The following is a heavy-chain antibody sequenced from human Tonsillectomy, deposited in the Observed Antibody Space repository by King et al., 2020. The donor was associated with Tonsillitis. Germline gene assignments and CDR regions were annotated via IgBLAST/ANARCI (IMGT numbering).Heavy chain of an antibody. Sequence: VQLVESGGGLVQPGGSLRLSCAASGFTFRSYAMNWVRQAPGKGLEWGSGISSSGGSTYYGDSVTGRFTLSRDNSMKTLYLQMNRLRAEQTAVYYCAKAGLELRFGYYFDYWGQGTLVTVSS. J-gene: IGHJ4*02. CDR1: GFTFRSYA. D-gene: IGHD1-7*01. CDR2: ISSSGGST. CDR3: AKAGLELRFGYYFDY. V-gene: IGHV3-23*04.